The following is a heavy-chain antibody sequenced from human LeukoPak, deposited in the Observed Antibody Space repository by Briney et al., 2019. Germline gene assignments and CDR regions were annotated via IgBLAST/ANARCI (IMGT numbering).Heavy chain of an antibody. V-gene: IGHV3-64*01. Sequence: PGGTLRLSCAASGFTFSSYAMHWVRQAPGKGLEYVSAVSSNGGSTYYANSVKGRFAISRDNSKNTLYLQMSSLRAEDMAVYYCARVLRGYSFVDVWGKGTTVTVSS. CDR3: ARVLRGYSFVDV. J-gene: IGHJ6*04. D-gene: IGHD5-18*01. CDR2: VSSNGGST. CDR1: GFTFSSYA.